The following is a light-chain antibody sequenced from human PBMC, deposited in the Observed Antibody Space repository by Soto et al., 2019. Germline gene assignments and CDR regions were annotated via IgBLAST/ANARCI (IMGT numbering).Light chain of an antibody. V-gene: IGKV3-11*01. J-gene: IGKJ5*01. Sequence: VLTQSPATLSLSPGERATLSCRASQSVSSYLAWYQQKPGQAPRLLIYDASNRATGIPARFSGSGSGTDFTLTISSLEPEDFAVYYCQQRSNWPPITFGQGTRLEIK. CDR1: QSVSSY. CDR3: QQRSNWPPIT. CDR2: DAS.